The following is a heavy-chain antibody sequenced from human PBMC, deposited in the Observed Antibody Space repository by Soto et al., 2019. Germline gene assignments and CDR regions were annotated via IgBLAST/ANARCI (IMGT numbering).Heavy chain of an antibody. CDR1: GGSISSGGYY. Sequence: QVQLQESGPGLVKPSQTLSLTCTVSGGSISSGGYYWSWIRQHPGKGLEWIGYIDYSGSTYYNPSLKSRFTISVETSKNQFSLKLSYVTAADTAVYYCARGGGGKDGDYVEKYFDLWGRGTLVTVSS. CDR2: IDYSGST. D-gene: IGHD4-17*01. CDR3: ARGGGGKDGDYVEKYFDL. J-gene: IGHJ2*01. V-gene: IGHV4-31*03.